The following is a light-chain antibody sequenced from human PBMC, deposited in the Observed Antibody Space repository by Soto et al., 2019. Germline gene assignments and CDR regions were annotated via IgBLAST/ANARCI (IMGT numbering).Light chain of an antibody. CDR3: QQYGSSPPGRT. CDR1: QSVRSNY. J-gene: IGKJ1*01. Sequence: EIVLTQSPGHLSLSPGERATLSCRASQSVRSNYLAWYQQKPGQAPRLLIYVASNRATGFPDRFSGSGSATYFTLTISILEREYFVVYYCQQYGSSPPGRTFGQGTKVEIK. CDR2: VAS. V-gene: IGKV3-20*01.